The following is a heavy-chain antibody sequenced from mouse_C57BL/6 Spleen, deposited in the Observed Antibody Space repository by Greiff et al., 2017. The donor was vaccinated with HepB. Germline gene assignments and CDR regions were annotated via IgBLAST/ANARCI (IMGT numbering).Heavy chain of an antibody. V-gene: IGHV1-4*01. Sequence: VQLQQSGAELARPGASVKMSCKASGYTFTSYTMHWVKQRPGQGLEWIGYINPSSGYTKYNQKFKDKATLNADKSSSTAYMQLSSLTSEDSAVYYCARSHYGNPNWYFDVWRTGTTVTVSS. CDR3: ARSHYGNPNWYFDV. CDR2: INPSSGYT. CDR1: GYTFTSYT. D-gene: IGHD2-1*01. J-gene: IGHJ1*03.